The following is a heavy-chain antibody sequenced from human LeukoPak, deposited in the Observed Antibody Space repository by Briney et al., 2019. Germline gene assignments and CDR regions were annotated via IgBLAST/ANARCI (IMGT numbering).Heavy chain of an antibody. CDR3: AKTDNDFWSGHY. V-gene: IGHV3-30*18. CDR1: GFIFSNIG. J-gene: IGHJ4*02. D-gene: IGHD3-3*01. CDR2: IPYDGSNK. Sequence: PGRSLRLSCAASGFIFSNIGMHWIRQAPGKGLEWVAAIPYDGSNKYYADSVKGRFTISRDNSKNTLYLYLNSLRADDAAVYYCAKTDNDFWSGHYWGQGTLVTVSS.